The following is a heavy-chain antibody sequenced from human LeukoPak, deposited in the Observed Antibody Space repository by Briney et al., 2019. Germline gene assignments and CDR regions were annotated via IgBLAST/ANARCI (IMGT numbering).Heavy chain of an antibody. CDR2: IYPGDSDT. CDR1: GYSFTSYW. D-gene: IGHD5-24*01. Sequence: GESLKISCKGSGYSFTSYWIGWVRQMPGKGLEWMGIIYPGDSDTRYSPSFQGQVTISADKSISTAYLQWSSLKASDTAMYYCARRRRRDGYSIETSYYYYYYMDVWGKGTTVTVSS. V-gene: IGHV5-51*01. CDR3: ARRRRRDGYSIETSYYYYYYMDV. J-gene: IGHJ6*03.